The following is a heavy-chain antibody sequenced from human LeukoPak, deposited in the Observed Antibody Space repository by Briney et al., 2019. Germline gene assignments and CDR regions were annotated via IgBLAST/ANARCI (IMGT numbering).Heavy chain of an antibody. J-gene: IGHJ4*02. CDR3: VPDQGRPGDY. Sequence: PGGSLGLSCAASGFTFIDHFLDWVRQAPGKGMEWVGRTRNKVHNYTTSYAASVKGRFTISRHASKKLMYLQMNSLKTEDTAVYFCVPDQGRPGDYWGQGTLVTVSS. CDR2: TRNKVHNYTT. CDR1: GFTFIDHF. V-gene: IGHV3-72*01. D-gene: IGHD2-2*01.